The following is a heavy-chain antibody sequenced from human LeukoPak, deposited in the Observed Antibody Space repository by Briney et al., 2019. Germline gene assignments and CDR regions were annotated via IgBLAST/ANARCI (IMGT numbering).Heavy chain of an antibody. V-gene: IGHV3-23*01. J-gene: IGHJ4*02. Sequence: GGSLRLSCAASGFTFSSNAMSWVRQAPGKGLGWVSGISVRGDSTYYADSVKGRFTISRDNSKNTLCLQMNSLTAEDTALYYCAKDREGPLYYFDSWGQGTLVTVSS. CDR3: AKDREGPLYYFDS. D-gene: IGHD1-14*01. CDR2: ISVRGDST. CDR1: GFTFSSNA.